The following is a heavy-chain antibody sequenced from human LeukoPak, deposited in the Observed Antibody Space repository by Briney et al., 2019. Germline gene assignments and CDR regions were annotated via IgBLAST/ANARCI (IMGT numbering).Heavy chain of an antibody. CDR1: GFTFSSYW. CDR2: IKQDGSEK. J-gene: IGHJ4*02. V-gene: IGHV3-7*01. CDR3: ARHGPGGEFQEAVYFDY. D-gene: IGHD3-16*01. Sequence: GGSLRLSCAASGFTFSSYWMSWVRQAPGKGLEWVANIKQDGSEKYYVDSVKGRFTISRDNAKNSLYLQMNSLRAEDTAVYYCARHGPGGEFQEAVYFDYWGQGTLVTVSS.